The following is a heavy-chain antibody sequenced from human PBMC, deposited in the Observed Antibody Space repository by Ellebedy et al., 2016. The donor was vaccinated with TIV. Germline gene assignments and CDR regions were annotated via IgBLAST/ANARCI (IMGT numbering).Heavy chain of an antibody. Sequence: SETLSLTCTVSGGSINNYYWSWVRQTPGKGLEWIGYILHPGGTYYNPSLKSRTTISVDTSNNQISLNLRSVTADDTAVYYCARRYIPAAWAFDLWGQGTMVTVSS. CDR3: ARRYIPAAWAFDL. V-gene: IGHV4-59*08. CDR1: GGSINNYY. CDR2: ILHPGGT. J-gene: IGHJ3*01. D-gene: IGHD6-13*01.